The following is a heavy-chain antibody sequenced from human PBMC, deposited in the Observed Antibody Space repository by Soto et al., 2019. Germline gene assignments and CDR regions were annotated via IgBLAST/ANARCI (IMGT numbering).Heavy chain of an antibody. Sequence: GGSLRLSCVGTGFTFSTYAMSWVRQAPGKGLEWVSGVSVVRGNNYYADSVKGRFTVSRDNSKNTLSLQMNSLRADDTALYYCVFGSSGKSYFDSWGQGSLVTVSS. CDR3: VFGSSGKSYFDS. V-gene: IGHV3-23*01. CDR1: GFTFSTYA. D-gene: IGHD6-19*01. J-gene: IGHJ4*02. CDR2: VSVVRGNN.